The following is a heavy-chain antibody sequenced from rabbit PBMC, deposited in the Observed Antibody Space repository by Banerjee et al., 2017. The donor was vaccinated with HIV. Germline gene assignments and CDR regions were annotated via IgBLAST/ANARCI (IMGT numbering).Heavy chain of an antibody. J-gene: IGHJ4*01. V-gene: IGHV1S45*01. D-gene: IGHD6-1*01. CDR3: ARGDYSYGYTGYAYGTTRLNL. Sequence: QEQLEESGGDLVKPEGSLTLTCKASGLDFSSSYWICWVRQAPGKGLEWIACIYTGSSGSIYYSSWAKGRFPISKTSSTTVTLQMTSLTVADTATYFCARGDYSYGYTGYAYGTTRLNLWGPGTLVTVS. CDR1: GLDFSSSYW. CDR2: IYTGSSGSI.